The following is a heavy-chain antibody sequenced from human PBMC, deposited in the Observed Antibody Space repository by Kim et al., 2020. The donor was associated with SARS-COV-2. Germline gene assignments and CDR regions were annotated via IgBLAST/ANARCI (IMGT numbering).Heavy chain of an antibody. D-gene: IGHD6-13*01. Sequence: SVKVSCKASGGTFSSYAISWVRQAPGQGLEWMGGIIPIFGTANYAQKFQGRVTITADESTSTAYMELSSLRSEDTAVYYCAIAAAEPYYYYGMDVWGQGTTVTVSS. J-gene: IGHJ6*02. CDR3: AIAAAEPYYYYGMDV. CDR1: GGTFSSYA. CDR2: IIPIFGTA. V-gene: IGHV1-69*13.